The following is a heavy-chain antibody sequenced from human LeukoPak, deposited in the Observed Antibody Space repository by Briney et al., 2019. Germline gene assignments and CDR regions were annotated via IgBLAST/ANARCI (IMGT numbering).Heavy chain of an antibody. CDR3: ARSSVSGTYSGGY. J-gene: IGHJ4*02. CDR2: IYYSGTT. D-gene: IGHD3-10*01. V-gene: IGHV4-59*08. CDR1: GGSISSYY. Sequence: SETLSLTCTVSGGSISSYYWSWIRQPPGKGLEWIGYIYYSGTTNYNPSLKSRVTISADTSKNQFSLKLTSVTAAGTAVYYCARSSVSGTYSGGYWGQGTLVTVSS.